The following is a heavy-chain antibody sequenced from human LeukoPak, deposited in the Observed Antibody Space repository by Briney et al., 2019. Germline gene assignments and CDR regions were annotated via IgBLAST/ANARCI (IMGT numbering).Heavy chain of an antibody. CDR1: GYTLTSYE. Sequence: ASVKVSCKASGYTLTSYEINWVRQASGQGLEWMGWMNPNSGNTGYAQKFQGRVTMTRNTSISTAYMELSSLRSEDTAVYYCARLPYSRKSDYWGQGTLVTVSS. J-gene: IGHJ4*02. V-gene: IGHV1-8*01. D-gene: IGHD6-13*01. CDR2: MNPNSGNT. CDR3: ARLPYSRKSDY.